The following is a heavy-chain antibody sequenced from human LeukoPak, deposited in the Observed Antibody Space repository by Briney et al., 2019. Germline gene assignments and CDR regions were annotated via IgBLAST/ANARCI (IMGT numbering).Heavy chain of an antibody. V-gene: IGHV3-23*01. CDR1: GFTFSIYA. D-gene: IGHD5-12*01. Sequence: QPGGSLRLSCAASGFTFSIYAMSWVRQAPGKGREWVSAISASGASLYYADSVKGRFTISRDNSKSTLYLQMNSLRAEDTALYYCAKDLARTTPKAFDHWGQGTLVTVSS. J-gene: IGHJ4*02. CDR3: AKDLARTTPKAFDH. CDR2: ISASGASL.